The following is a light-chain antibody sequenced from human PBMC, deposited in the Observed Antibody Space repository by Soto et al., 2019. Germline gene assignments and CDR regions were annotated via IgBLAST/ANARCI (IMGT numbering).Light chain of an antibody. CDR2: GAS. V-gene: IGKV1-27*01. CDR1: QGISNY. Sequence: IQMTQSPSSLSASVGDRVTITCRASQGISNYLAWYQQKPGKVPKLLIYGASTLQSGVPSRFTGSGSETDFTLTIRSLQPEDFATYYCQHGYVAPYSFGQGTNADIK. J-gene: IGKJ2*03. CDR3: QHGYVAPYS.